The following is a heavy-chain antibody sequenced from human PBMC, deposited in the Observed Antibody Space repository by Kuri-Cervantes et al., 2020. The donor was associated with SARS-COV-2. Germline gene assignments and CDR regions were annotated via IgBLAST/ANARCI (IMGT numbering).Heavy chain of an antibody. Sequence: GGSLRLSCAASGFTFSSYAMHWVRQAPGKGLEWVAVISYDGSNKYYADSVKGRFTISRDNSKNTLYLQMNSLRAEDTAVYYCARAHISGVVHDYYYSGLDVWGLGTTVTVSS. J-gene: IGHJ6*02. CDR1: GFTFSSYA. D-gene: IGHD3-3*01. CDR2: ISYDGSNK. V-gene: IGHV3-30-3*01. CDR3: ARAHISGVVHDYYYSGLDV.